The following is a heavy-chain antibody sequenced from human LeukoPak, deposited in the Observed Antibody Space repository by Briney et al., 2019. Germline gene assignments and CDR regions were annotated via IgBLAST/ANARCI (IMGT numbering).Heavy chain of an antibody. CDR3: ASYCSSTSCANYYYYYGMDV. CDR1: GGSIGSGGYY. CDR2: IYYSGST. J-gene: IGHJ6*02. D-gene: IGHD2-2*01. Sequence: SETLSLTCTVSGGSIGSGGYYWSWIRQHPGKGLEWIGYIYYSGSTYYNPSLKSRVTISVDTSKNQFSLQLSSVTAADTAVYYCASYCSSTSCANYYYYYGMDVWGQGTTVTVSS. V-gene: IGHV4-31*03.